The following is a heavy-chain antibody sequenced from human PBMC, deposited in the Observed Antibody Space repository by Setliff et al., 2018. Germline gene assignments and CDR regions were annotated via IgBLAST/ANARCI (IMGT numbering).Heavy chain of an antibody. Sequence: PSETLSLTCAVYGGSFSGYYWSWIRQPPGKRLEWVGEIIHSGSTNYNPSLKSRVTISMDTSKNQFSLKVSYVTAADTAVYCWARSFSRREKFLLDYWGQGALVTVSS. J-gene: IGHJ4*02. CDR2: IIHSGST. CDR3: ARSFSRREKFLLDY. CDR1: GGSFSGYY. V-gene: IGHV4-34*12.